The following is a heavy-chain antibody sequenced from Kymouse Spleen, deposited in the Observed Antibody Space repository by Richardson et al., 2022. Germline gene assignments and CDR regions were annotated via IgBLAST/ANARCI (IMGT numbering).Heavy chain of an antibody. CDR1: GYTFTSYD. CDR2: MNPNSGNT. CDR3: ARGGEQWLVLGYYYYYYGMDV. V-gene: IGHV1-8*01. Sequence: QVQLVQSGAEVKKPGASVKVSCKASGYTFTSYDINWVRQATGQGLEWMGWMNPNSGNTGYAQKFQGRVTMTRNTSISTAYMELSSLRSEDTAVYYCARGGEQWLVLGYYYYYYGMDVWGQGTTVTVSS. D-gene: IGHD6-19*01. J-gene: IGHJ6*02.